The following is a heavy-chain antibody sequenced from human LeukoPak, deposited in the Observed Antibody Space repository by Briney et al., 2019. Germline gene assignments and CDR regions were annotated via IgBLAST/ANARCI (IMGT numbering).Heavy chain of an antibody. V-gene: IGHV6-1*01. CDR2: TYYRSKWYS. D-gene: IGHD6-13*01. CDR1: GDSVSDNSAA. CDR3: ARAGGSIAAGGTEGINFHH. Sequence: SQTLSLTCAISGDSVSDNSAAWNWIRQSPSRGLEWLGRTYYRSKWYSDYAISVKSRITINPDTSKNQFSLKLTSVTAADTAVYYCARAGGSIAAGGTEGINFHHWGQGTLVTVSS. J-gene: IGHJ1*01.